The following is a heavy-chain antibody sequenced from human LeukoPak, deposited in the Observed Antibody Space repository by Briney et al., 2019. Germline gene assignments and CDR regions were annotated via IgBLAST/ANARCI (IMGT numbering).Heavy chain of an antibody. Sequence: PGGSLRLSCVTSGFTFGHYYMTWIRQAPGKGLEWVSYISGTGNNKYYADSVKGRFTISRDNAQNSLYLQMSSLRAEDTAMYYCARDYSESEYFFDYWGQGSLVAVSS. D-gene: IGHD1-26*01. CDR3: ARDYSESEYFFDY. V-gene: IGHV3-11*01. CDR1: GFTFGHYY. CDR2: ISGTGNNK. J-gene: IGHJ4*02.